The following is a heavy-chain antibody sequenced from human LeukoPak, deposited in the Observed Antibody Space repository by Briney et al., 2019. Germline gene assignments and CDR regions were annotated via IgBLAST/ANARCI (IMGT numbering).Heavy chain of an antibody. D-gene: IGHD3-10*01. Sequence: SETLSLTCTVSGGSISSSTYYWGWIRQPPGKGLEWIGSMYYSSGNTYYNPSLKSRVTISVDTSKNQFSLKPSSVAAADTAVYYCARGRGEGRGIAMVRGVRAPSYNWFDHWGQGTQVTVSS. CDR2: MYYSSGNT. V-gene: IGHV4-39*07. CDR1: GGSISSSTYY. CDR3: ARGRGEGRGIAMVRGVRAPSYNWFDH. J-gene: IGHJ5*02.